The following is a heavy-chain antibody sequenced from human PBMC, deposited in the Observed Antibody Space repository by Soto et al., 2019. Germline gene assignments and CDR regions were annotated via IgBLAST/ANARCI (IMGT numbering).Heavy chain of an antibody. CDR2: IIPTFGTT. J-gene: IGHJ4*02. D-gene: IGHD3-3*01. CDR3: ASRVPDDVYYGVFDY. CDR1: GGSFSSYA. V-gene: IGHV1-69*01. Sequence: QVQLVQSGAEVKKPGSSVKVSCKTFGGSFSSYAISWVRQAPGQGLEWMGGIIPTFGTTKYAQKFQGRVTITADESTTTAYMELRSLRSEDTAVYYCASRVPDDVYYGVFDYWGQGALVTVSP.